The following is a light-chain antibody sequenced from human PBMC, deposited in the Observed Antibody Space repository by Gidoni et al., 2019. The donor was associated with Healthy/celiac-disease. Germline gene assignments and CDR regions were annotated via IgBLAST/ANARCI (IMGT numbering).Light chain of an antibody. CDR2: DVS. V-gene: IGLV2-14*03. Sequence: QSALTQPAHVSGSPGQSITISCTGTSSDVGSYKYVSWYQQHPGKSPKLMIYDVSNRPSGVSNRFSGSKSGNTASLTISGLQAEDEADYYCSSYTSSSTLLYVFGTGTKVTVL. J-gene: IGLJ1*01. CDR1: SSDVGSYKY. CDR3: SSYTSSSTLLYV.